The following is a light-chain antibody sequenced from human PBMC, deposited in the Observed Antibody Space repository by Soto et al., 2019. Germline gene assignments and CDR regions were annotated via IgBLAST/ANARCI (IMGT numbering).Light chain of an antibody. CDR3: QQYNNWRT. V-gene: IGKV3-15*01. CDR1: QSVSSN. Sequence: EIVMTQSPATLSVSPGERATLSCRASQSVSSNLDWYQQKPGQAPRLLIYGASTRASGIPARFSGSGSGTEFTLTISILQSEDVAFYYYQQYNNWRTFGQGTKVEIK. J-gene: IGKJ1*01. CDR2: GAS.